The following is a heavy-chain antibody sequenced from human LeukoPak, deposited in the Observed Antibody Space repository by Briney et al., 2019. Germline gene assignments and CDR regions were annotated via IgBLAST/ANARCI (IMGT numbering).Heavy chain of an antibody. J-gene: IGHJ5*02. CDR3: ARAPRASSSGSYWFDP. CDR2: IYTSGST. V-gene: IGHV4-4*07. Sequence: PSETLSLTCNVSGGSISSYYWSWIRQPAGKGLEWIGRIYTSGSTNYNPSLKSRVTMSVDTSKNQISLKQRSVTAADTAVYYCARAPRASSSGSYWFDPGGQGTLVTVSS. CDR1: GGSISSYY. D-gene: IGHD6-13*01.